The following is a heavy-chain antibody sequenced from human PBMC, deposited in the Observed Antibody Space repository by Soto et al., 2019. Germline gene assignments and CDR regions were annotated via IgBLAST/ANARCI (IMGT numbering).Heavy chain of an antibody. CDR2: INHSGGT. Sequence: SETLSLTCAVHGGSFSGYYWSWIRQPPGKGLEWIGEINHSGGTNYNPSLKSRVTISVDTSKNQFSLKLSSVTAADTAVYYCASPGGTNWFDPWGQGTLVTVSS. V-gene: IGHV4-34*01. CDR3: ASPGGTNWFDP. J-gene: IGHJ5*02. CDR1: GGSFSGYY. D-gene: IGHD3-16*01.